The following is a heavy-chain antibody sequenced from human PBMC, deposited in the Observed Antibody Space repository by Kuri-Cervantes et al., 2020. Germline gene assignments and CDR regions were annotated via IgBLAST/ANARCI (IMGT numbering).Heavy chain of an antibody. CDR2: IKQDGSEM. V-gene: IGHV3-7*01. J-gene: IGHJ3*02. D-gene: IGHD3-3*01. Sequence: GESLKISCTASGFTLGDYAMSWVRQAPGKGLEWVANIKQDGSEMYYVDSVKGRFTISRDNAKNSLYLQMNNLRAEDTAIYYCARGVCAGCAFEIWGQGTMVTVSS. CDR3: ARGVCAGCAFEI. CDR1: GFTLGDYA.